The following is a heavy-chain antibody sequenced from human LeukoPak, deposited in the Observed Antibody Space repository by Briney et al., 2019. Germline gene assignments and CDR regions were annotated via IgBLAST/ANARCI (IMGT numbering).Heavy chain of an antibody. J-gene: IGHJ4*02. D-gene: IGHD1-26*01. CDR2: ISWNSGSI. CDR1: GFTFDDYA. CDR3: AKDRASDSGGFQVFDY. V-gene: IGHV3-9*01. Sequence: GGSLRLSCAASGFTFDDYAMHWVRQAPGKGLEWVSGISWNSGSIGYADSVKGRSTISRDNAKNSLYLQMNGLRAEDTALYYCAKDRASDSGGFQVFDYWGQGTLVTVSS.